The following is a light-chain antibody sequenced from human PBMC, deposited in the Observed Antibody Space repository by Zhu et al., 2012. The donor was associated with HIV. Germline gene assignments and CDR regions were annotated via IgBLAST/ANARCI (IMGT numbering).Light chain of an antibody. CDR1: QSVNSNY. V-gene: IGKV3-20*01. J-gene: IGKJ1*01. CDR3: QQYSNLPWT. Sequence: IVLTQSPATLSLSPGERATLSCRASQSVNSNYLAWYQQKPGQPLRLLIYGASSRATGVPDRFTGSGSGTDFSLTINRLEPEDFALYYCQQYSNLPWTFGQGTKVEIK. CDR2: GAS.